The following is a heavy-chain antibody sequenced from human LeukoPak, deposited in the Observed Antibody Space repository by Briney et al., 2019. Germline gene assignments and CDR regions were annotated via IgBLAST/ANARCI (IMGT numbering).Heavy chain of an antibody. CDR1: GVSFSSYA. CDR3: AKGALGYCSSTSCYTDAFDI. V-gene: IGHV3-23*01. J-gene: IGHJ3*02. D-gene: IGHD2-2*02. Sequence: TSGTLCLSCAVSGVSFSSYALSWVRQAPGKGLEWVWAISGSGGSTYYADSVEGRFNISRDNSKTTLYLQMNSLSAEDTAVYYCAKGALGYCSSTSCYTDAFDIWGQGTMVTVSS. CDR2: ISGSGGST.